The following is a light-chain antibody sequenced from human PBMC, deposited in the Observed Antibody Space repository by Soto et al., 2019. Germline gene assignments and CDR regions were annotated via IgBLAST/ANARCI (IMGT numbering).Light chain of an antibody. V-gene: IGKV3-15*01. J-gene: IGKJ5*01. CDR1: QTVGSN. Sequence: EVVMTQSPATLSVSPGETATLSCRASQTVGSNLAWYQQKPGQAPRLLIYGDSTRATGIPARFSGSGSVTEFTLTISSLQSEDFAVYYCQQYNNWPITFGQGTRLDSK. CDR2: GDS. CDR3: QQYNNWPIT.